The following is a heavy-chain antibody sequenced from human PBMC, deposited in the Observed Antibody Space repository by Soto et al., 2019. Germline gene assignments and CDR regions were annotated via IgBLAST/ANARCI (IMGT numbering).Heavy chain of an antibody. CDR1: GYTFTSYD. V-gene: IGHV1-8*01. D-gene: IGHD3-22*01. J-gene: IGHJ6*02. Sequence: ASVKVSCKASGYTFTSYDINWVRQATGQGLEWMGWMNPNSGNTGYAQKFQGRVTMTRNTSISTAYMELSSLRSEDTAVYYCARGGYYYDARYYYYGMDVWGQGTTVTVSS. CDR3: ARGGYYYDARYYYYGMDV. CDR2: MNPNSGNT.